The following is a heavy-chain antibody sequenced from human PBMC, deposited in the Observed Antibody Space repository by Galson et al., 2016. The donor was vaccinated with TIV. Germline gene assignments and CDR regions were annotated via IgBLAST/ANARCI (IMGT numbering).Heavy chain of an antibody. CDR2: ISTGSSYI. Sequence: SLRLSCAASGFTFSAYTMNWVRQAPGKGLEWVSSISTGSSYIFYADSVKGRFTISRDNAKNSLYLQINGLRADDTAVYYCARDRERYYGSGNYALDYWGQGTLVSVSS. CDR3: ARDRERYYGSGNYALDY. V-gene: IGHV3-21*06. CDR1: GFTFSAYT. D-gene: IGHD3-10*01. J-gene: IGHJ4*02.